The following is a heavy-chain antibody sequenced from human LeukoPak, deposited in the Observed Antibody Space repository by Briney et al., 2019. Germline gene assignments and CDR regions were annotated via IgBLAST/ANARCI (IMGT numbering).Heavy chain of an antibody. CDR2: IKQDGSEK. Sequence: GGSLRLSCAASGFTFSSYWMSWVRQAPGKGLEWVANIKQDGSEKYYVDSVKGRFTISRDNAKNSLYLQMNSLRAEDTAVYYCARDRVMDGSSSYFDCWGQGTLVTVSS. V-gene: IGHV3-7*01. J-gene: IGHJ4*02. CDR3: ARDRVMDGSSSYFDC. D-gene: IGHD6-6*01. CDR1: GFTFSSYW.